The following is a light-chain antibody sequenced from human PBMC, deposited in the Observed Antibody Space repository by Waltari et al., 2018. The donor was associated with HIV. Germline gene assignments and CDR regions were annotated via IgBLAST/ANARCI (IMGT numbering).Light chain of an antibody. Sequence: QSALTQPPSVSGSPGQSVTISCIGTSSDLGSFDHVSWFQQPPGSAPKLLIFGVSNRPPGVPDRFSGSKSGNTASLTISGLQAEDEADYYCSSYRSSITLLFGGGTKLTVL. V-gene: IGLV2-18*02. CDR3: SSYRSSITLL. CDR1: SSDLGSFDH. CDR2: GVS. J-gene: IGLJ3*02.